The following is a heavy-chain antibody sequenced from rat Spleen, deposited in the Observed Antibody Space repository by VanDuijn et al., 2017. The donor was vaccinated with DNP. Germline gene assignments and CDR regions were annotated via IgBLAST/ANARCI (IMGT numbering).Heavy chain of an antibody. CDR1: GFIFNNYW. D-gene: IGHD1-7*01. CDR2: ITGSGGST. CDR3: AMGDFAY. Sequence: EVQLVESGGDLVQPGRSLKLSCVASGFIFNNYWMTWIRQVPGKGLEWVASITGSGGSTYYLDSVKGRFTISRDNAKNTLYLQMNSLRSEDTATYYCAMGDFAYWGQGTLVTVSS. V-gene: IGHV5-31*01. J-gene: IGHJ3*01.